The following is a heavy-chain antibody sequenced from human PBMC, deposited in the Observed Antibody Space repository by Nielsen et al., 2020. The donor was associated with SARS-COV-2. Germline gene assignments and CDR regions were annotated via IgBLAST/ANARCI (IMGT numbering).Heavy chain of an antibody. V-gene: IGHV3-21*01. CDR3: ARGIAVAGKATYYYYYGMDV. D-gene: IGHD6-19*01. CDR2: ISSSSSYI. J-gene: IGHJ6*02. Sequence: VRQAPGKGLEWVSSISSSSSYIYYADSVKGRFTISRDNAKNSLYLQMNSLRAEDTAEYYCARGIAVAGKATYYYYYGMDVWGQGTTVTVSS.